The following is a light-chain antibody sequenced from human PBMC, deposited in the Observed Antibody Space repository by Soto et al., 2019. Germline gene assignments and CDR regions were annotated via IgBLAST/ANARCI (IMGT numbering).Light chain of an antibody. V-gene: IGLV2-14*01. Sequence: QSALTQPASVSGSPGQSITISCTGTSSDVGGDNDVYWYQQHPDKAPKLIIFEVSNRPSGISSRFSGSKSGNTASLTISGLQAEDEAEYYCESYDSSITAVIFGRGTKLTVL. J-gene: IGLJ2*01. CDR3: ESYDSSITAVI. CDR1: SSDVGGDND. CDR2: EVS.